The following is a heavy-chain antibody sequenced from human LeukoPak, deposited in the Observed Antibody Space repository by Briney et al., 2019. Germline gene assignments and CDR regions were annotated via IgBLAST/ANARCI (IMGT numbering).Heavy chain of an antibody. J-gene: IGHJ4*02. Sequence: ASVKVSCKASGYTFTSYAMHWVRQAPGQRLEWMGWINAGNGNTKYSQKFQGRVTITRDTSASTAYMELSSLRSEDTAVYYCAREEAYDILTGPDYWGQGTLVTVSS. D-gene: IGHD3-9*01. V-gene: IGHV1-3*01. CDR1: GYTFTSYA. CDR2: INAGNGNT. CDR3: AREEAYDILTGPDY.